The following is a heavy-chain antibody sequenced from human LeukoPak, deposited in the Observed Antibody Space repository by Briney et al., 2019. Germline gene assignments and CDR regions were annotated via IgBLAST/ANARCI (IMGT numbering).Heavy chain of an antibody. D-gene: IGHD1-14*01. V-gene: IGHV4-39*07. J-gene: IGHJ6*03. Sequence: SETLSLTCAVSDGSVSSSYYSWGWIRQSPGRGLEWIGSMDYSGRSQYNPSLKSRVTISADTSTTHFSLKLTSVTAADTAVYYCGRAIGSSGGYYYYMDVWGKGTAVTVSS. CDR2: MDYSGRS. CDR1: DGSVSSSYYS. CDR3: GRAIGSSGGYYYYMDV.